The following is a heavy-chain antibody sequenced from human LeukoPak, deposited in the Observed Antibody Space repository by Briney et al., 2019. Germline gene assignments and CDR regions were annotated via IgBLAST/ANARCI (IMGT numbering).Heavy chain of an antibody. J-gene: IGHJ4*02. D-gene: IGHD2/OR15-2a*01. V-gene: IGHV3-7*05. Sequence: PGGSLRLSCAASGFTFSSYWMSWVRQAPGKGLEWVANIKQDGSGKYYVDSVKGRFTISRDNAKNSLYLQMNSLTAEDTAVYYCTTFYSRLTDYWGQGTVVTVSS. CDR1: GFTFSSYW. CDR2: IKQDGSGK. CDR3: TTFYSRLTDY.